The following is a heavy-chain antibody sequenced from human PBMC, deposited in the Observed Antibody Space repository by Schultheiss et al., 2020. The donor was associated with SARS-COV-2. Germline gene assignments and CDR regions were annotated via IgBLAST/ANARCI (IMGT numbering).Heavy chain of an antibody. CDR1: GGSISSYY. J-gene: IGHJ4*02. CDR3: LKVGKFGELLPY. V-gene: IGHV4-59*08. D-gene: IGHD3-10*01. CDR2: IHYTGST. Sequence: SETLSLTCTVSGGSISSYYWSWIRQPPGKGLEWIGYIHYTGSTNYNPSLQSRVTISLDTSKNQFSLKLSSVTAADTAVYYCLKVGKFGELLPYWGQGTLVTVSS.